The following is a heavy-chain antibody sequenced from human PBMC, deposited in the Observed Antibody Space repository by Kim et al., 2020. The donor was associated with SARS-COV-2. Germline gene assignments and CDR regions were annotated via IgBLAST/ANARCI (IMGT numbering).Heavy chain of an antibody. CDR1: GFTVSSYS. D-gene: IGHD2-2*01. CDR3: ARGYGSISSCRYYFDS. Sequence: GGSLRLSCAASGFTVSSYSMNWVRQAPWKGLEWVSSMSSSSSYIYYTDSVKGRFTISRDNAKNSVYLQMSGLRAEEDTAVYFCARGYGSISSCRYYFDSWGQGTLVTVSS. CDR2: MSSSSSYI. J-gene: IGHJ4*02. V-gene: IGHV3-21*01.